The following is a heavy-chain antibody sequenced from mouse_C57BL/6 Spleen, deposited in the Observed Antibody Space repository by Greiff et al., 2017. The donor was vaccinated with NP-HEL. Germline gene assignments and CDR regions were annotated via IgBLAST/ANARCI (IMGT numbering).Heavy chain of an antibody. CDR1: GYTFTSYT. J-gene: IGHJ4*01. V-gene: IGHV1-4*01. Sequence: QVQLQQSGAELARPGASVKMSCKASGYTFTSYTMHWVKQRPGQGLEWIGYINPSSGYTKYNQKFKDKATLTADKSSSTAYMQLSSLTYEDSAVYYCANYGSSPWAIDYWGQGTSVSVSS. CDR3: ANYGSSPWAIDY. CDR2: INPSSGYT. D-gene: IGHD1-1*01.